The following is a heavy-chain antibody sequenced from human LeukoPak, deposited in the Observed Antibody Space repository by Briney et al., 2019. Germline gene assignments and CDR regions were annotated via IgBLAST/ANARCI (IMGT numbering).Heavy chain of an antibody. CDR3: AREASRKAIHAFDP. CDR1: GFTFSAYS. V-gene: IGHV3-21*01. J-gene: IGHJ5*02. D-gene: IGHD2-21*01. Sequence: GGSRRLSCAASGFTFSAYSMNWVRQAPGKGLEWVSSISSSSSYIYYADSVKGRFTISRDNAKNSLYLQMNSLRLEDTAIYYCAREASRKAIHAFDPWGQGTLVTVSA. CDR2: ISSSSSYI.